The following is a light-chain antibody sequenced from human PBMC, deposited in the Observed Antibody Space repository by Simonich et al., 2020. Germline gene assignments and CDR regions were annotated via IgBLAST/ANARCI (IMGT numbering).Light chain of an antibody. CDR2: DVS. CDR1: SSDVGGYNY. Sequence: QSALTQPASVSGSPGQSITISCTGTSSDVGGYNYVSWYQQHPGKAPKLMIYDVSKRPSGVSNRCSGSKAGNTASLTISGLQAEYEADYYCSSYTSSSTLVFGGGTKLTVL. J-gene: IGLJ3*02. V-gene: IGLV2-14*01. CDR3: SSYTSSSTLV.